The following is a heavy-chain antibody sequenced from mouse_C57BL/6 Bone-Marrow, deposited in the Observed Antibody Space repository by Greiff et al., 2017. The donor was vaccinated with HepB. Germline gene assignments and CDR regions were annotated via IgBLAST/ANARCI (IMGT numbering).Heavy chain of an antibody. V-gene: IGHV5-6*01. J-gene: IGHJ1*03. CDR3: ARRGLDWYFDV. Sequence: EVQGVESGGDLVKPGGSLKLSCAASGFTFSSYGMSWVRQTPDKRLEWVATISSGGSYTYYPDSVKGRFTISRDNAKNTLYLQMSSLKSEDTAMYYCARRGLDWYFDVWGTGTTVTVSS. D-gene: IGHD2-4*01. CDR2: ISSGGSYT. CDR1: GFTFSSYG.